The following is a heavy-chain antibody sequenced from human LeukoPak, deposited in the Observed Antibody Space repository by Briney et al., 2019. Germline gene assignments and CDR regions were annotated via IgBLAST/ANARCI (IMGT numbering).Heavy chain of an antibody. J-gene: IGHJ4*02. CDR1: GFTFSSYS. Sequence: GGSLRLSCAASGFTFSSYSMNWVRQAPGKGLEWVSSISSTSSYIYYADSVKGRFTISRDNAKNSLYLQMNSLRAEDTAVYYCAREMAGVSWGPRSPFDYWGQGTLITVSS. V-gene: IGHV3-21*01. CDR3: AREMAGVSWGPRSPFDY. D-gene: IGHD3-3*01. CDR2: ISSTSSYI.